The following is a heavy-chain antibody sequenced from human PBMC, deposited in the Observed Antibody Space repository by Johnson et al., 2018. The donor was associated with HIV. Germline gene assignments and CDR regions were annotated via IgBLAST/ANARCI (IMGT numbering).Heavy chain of an antibody. V-gene: IGHV3-74*03. J-gene: IGHJ3*02. CDR3: ARVQVLADDVFNI. CDR2: INSDGSST. CDR1: GFTFSTNW. Sequence: VQLVESGVDLVQPGGSLRLSCVGSGFTFSTNWMHWVRQAPGKGLVWVSRINSDGSSTSYADSVTGRFTISRDNAKNTLYLQMDSLGAEATAVYFCARVQVLADDVFNIWGQGTMVTVSS. D-gene: IGHD3-3*02.